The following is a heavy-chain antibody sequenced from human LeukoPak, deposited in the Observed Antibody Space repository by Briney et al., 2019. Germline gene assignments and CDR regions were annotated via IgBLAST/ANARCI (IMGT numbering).Heavy chain of an antibody. CDR3: ARVTGYMIEDYFDY. J-gene: IGHJ4*02. D-gene: IGHD3-22*01. CDR2: IYHSGST. V-gene: IGHV4-38-2*01. Sequence: SETLSLTCAVSGYSISSGYYWGWIRQPPGKGLEWIGSIYHSGSTYYNPSLKSRVTTSVKTSKNQFSLKLSSVTAADTAVYYCARVTGYMIEDYFDYWGQGTLVTVSS. CDR1: GYSISSGYY.